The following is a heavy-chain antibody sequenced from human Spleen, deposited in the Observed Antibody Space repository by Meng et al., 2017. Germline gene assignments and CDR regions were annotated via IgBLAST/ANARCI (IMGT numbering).Heavy chain of an antibody. CDR1: GGSINNNNYY. D-gene: IGHD4-17*01. Sequence: QVQVQESGPGLVKASETLSLTCTVSGGSINNNNYYWSWIRQPGGKGLEWIGRIFTSASTNYNPSLESRVTMSIDTSKNHFSLNLGSVTAADTAIYYCARGPITVTHDFDYWGQGTLVTVSS. J-gene: IGHJ4*02. CDR2: IFTSAST. CDR3: ARGPITVTHDFDY. V-gene: IGHV4-61*02.